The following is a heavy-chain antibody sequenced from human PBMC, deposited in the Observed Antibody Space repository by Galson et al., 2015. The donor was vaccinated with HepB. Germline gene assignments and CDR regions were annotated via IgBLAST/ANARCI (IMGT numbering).Heavy chain of an antibody. CDR3: ARDAIAADVGTFQH. CDR2: IWYDGSNK. CDR1: GFTFSSYG. Sequence: SLRLSCAVSGFTFSSYGMHWVRQAPGKGLEWVAVIWYDGSNKYYADSVKGRFTISRDNSKNTLYLQMNSLRAEDTAVYYCARDAIAADVGTFQHWGQGTLVTVSS. D-gene: IGHD6-13*01. V-gene: IGHV3-33*01. J-gene: IGHJ1*01.